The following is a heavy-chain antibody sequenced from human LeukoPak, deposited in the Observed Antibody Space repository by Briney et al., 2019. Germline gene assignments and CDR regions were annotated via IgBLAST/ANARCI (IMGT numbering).Heavy chain of an antibody. CDR1: GYTFTGYY. CDR2: INPNSGGT. CDR3: ARVQQWLVYRYFDY. J-gene: IGHJ4*02. D-gene: IGHD6-19*01. Sequence: ASVKVSCKASGYTFTGYYMHWVRQAPGQGLEWMGWINPNSGGTNYAQKLQGRVTMTTDTSTSTAYMELRSLRSDDTAVYYCARVQQWLVYRYFDYWGQGTLVTVSS. V-gene: IGHV1-2*02.